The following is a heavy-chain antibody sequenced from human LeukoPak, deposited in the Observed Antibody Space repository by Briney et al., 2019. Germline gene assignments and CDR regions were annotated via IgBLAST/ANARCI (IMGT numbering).Heavy chain of an antibody. V-gene: IGHV3-48*01. CDR3: ARYWNYGFDY. Sequence: GGSLRLSCVGSGFTFRTHWMSWVRRAPGKGLEWVSYATSTSSNKYYADSVKGRFTISRDNAKNSLYLQMNSLRAEDTAVYYCARYWNYGFDYWGQGTLVTVSS. D-gene: IGHD1-7*01. CDR1: GFTFRTHW. J-gene: IGHJ4*02. CDR2: ATSTSSNK.